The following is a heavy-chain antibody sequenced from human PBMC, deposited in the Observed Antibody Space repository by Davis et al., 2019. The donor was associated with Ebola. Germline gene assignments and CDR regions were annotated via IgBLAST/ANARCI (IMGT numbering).Heavy chain of an antibody. CDR3: ARGHCSGGSCYSSDI. CDR1: GGTFSSYA. J-gene: IGHJ3*02. V-gene: IGHV1-69*06. D-gene: IGHD2-15*01. Sequence: SVKVSCKASGGTFSSYAISWVRQAPGQGLEWMGGIIPIFGTANYAQKFQGRVTITADKSTSTAYMELRSLRSDDTAVYYCARGHCSGGSCYSSDIWGQGKMVTVSS. CDR2: IIPIFGTA.